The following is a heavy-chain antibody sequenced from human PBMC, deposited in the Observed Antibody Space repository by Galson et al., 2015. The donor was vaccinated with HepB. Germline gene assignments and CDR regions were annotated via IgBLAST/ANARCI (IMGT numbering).Heavy chain of an antibody. CDR1: GFTVSSNY. CDR3: AREAAARGRLGMDV. D-gene: IGHD6-25*01. J-gene: IGHJ6*02. Sequence: SLRLSCAASGFTVSSNYMSWVRQAPGKGLEWVSAISTGSNYIYYADSVKGRFTISRDNAKNSLYLQMNSLRVEDTAVYYCAREAAARGRLGMDVWGQGTTVTVSS. V-gene: IGHV3-21*01. CDR2: ISTGSNYI.